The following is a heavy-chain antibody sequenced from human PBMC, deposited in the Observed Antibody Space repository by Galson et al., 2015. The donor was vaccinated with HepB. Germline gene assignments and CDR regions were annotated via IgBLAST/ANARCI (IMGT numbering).Heavy chain of an antibody. D-gene: IGHD4-17*01. J-gene: IGHJ4*02. V-gene: IGHV3-33*08. Sequence: SLRLSCGASGFTFSSYGMHWVRQAPGKGLEWVAVIWYDGSNKYYADSVKGRFTISRDNPKNTLYLQMNSLRAEDTAVYYCASSDDYGDYAPFDYWGQGTLVTVSS. CDR3: ASSDDYGDYAPFDY. CDR1: GFTFSSYG. CDR2: IWYDGSNK.